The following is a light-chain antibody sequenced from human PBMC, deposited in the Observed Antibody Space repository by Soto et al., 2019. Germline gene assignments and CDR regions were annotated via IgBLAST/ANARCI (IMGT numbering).Light chain of an antibody. CDR1: SSDIGSNNY. Sequence: QSALTRPASVSGSPGQSITISCTGTSSDIGSNNYVSWFQQRPGKAPTLIIYEVSNRPSGVSTHFSGSKSGNTASLTISGLLPEDEAGYYCSSYTTTTRLFGGGTKLTVL. V-gene: IGLV2-14*01. CDR2: EVS. J-gene: IGLJ3*02. CDR3: SSYTTTTRL.